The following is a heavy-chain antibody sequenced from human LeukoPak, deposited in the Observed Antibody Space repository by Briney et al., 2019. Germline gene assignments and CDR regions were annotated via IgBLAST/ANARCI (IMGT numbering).Heavy chain of an antibody. V-gene: IGHV3-30-3*01. CDR2: ISYDGSNK. J-gene: IGHJ4*02. Sequence: GGSLRLSCAASGFTFSSYAMHWVRQAPGKGLEWVAVISYDGSNKYYADSVKGRFTISRDNSKNTLYVQMNSLRAEDTAVYYCARERTPTGYYSIDYWGQGTLVTVSS. CDR1: GFTFSSYA. D-gene: IGHD3-9*01. CDR3: ARERTPTGYYSIDY.